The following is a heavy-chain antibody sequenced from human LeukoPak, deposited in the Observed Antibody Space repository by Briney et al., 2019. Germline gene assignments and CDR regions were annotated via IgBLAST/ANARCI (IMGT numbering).Heavy chain of an antibody. D-gene: IGHD3-22*01. V-gene: IGHV4-61*10. CDR1: GGSISSGSYY. CDR3: AREGVDYYDSSGTLYYFDY. J-gene: IGHJ4*02. CDR2: IYYSGST. Sequence: SETLSLTCTVSGGSISSGSYYWSWIRQPAGKGLEWIGRIYYSGSTNYNPSLKSRVTISVDTSKNQFSLKLSSVTAADTAVYYCAREGVDYYDSSGTLYYFDYWGQGTLVTVSS.